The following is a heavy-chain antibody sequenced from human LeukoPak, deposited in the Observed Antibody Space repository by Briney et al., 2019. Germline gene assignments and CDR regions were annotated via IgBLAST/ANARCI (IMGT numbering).Heavy chain of an antibody. CDR2: KKREGSEK. Sequence: GGALRLSCVASGFTFSGHSMMWGRQAPGEGLGWVGHKKREGSEKNYVDSVRGRFTVSRDNRENSLYLHLNSLGVEDTAVYYCARGSVVDESGSYYRWFDLWGQGSLVTVS. CDR1: GFTFSGHS. CDR3: ARGSVVDESGSYYRWFDL. J-gene: IGHJ5*01. D-gene: IGHD3-10*01. V-gene: IGHV3-7*01.